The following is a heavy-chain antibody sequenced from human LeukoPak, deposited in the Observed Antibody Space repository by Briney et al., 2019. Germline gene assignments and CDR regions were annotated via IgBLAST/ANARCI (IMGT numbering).Heavy chain of an antibody. D-gene: IGHD3-9*01. CDR3: ARDPLTPYDYYMDV. CDR1: GFTFSSYA. Sequence: PGGSLRVSCAASGFTFSSYAMSWVRQAPGKGMEWVSAISGSGGSTYYADSVKGRFTISRDNSKNTLYLQMNSLRAEDTAVYYCARDPLTPYDYYMDVWGKGTTVTVSS. CDR2: ISGSGGST. J-gene: IGHJ6*03. V-gene: IGHV3-23*01.